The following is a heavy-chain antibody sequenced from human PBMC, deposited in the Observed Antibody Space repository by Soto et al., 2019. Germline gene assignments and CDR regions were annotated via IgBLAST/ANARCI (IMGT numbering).Heavy chain of an antibody. Sequence: ASVKVSCKASGGTFSSYAINWVRQAPGQGREWMGWMNPDSGHAAYAQKLQGRVTLTTSTSTSTVYMEMRSLGSEDTAVYYCARRPHCSGGICYYGLDNWGQGTRVTVSS. J-gene: IGHJ4*02. CDR1: GGTFSSYA. V-gene: IGHV1-8*02. D-gene: IGHD2-15*01. CDR2: MNPDSGHA. CDR3: ARRPHCSGGICYYGLDN.